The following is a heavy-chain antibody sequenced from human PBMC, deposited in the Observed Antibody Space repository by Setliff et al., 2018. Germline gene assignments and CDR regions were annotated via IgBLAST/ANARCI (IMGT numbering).Heavy chain of an antibody. D-gene: IGHD2-15*01. J-gene: IGHJ4*02. CDR1: GFTFSTYR. CDR3: ARTCSGSGCYAGLES. V-gene: IGHV3-33*08. CDR2: IWGDGVNK. Sequence: PGGSLRLSCAASGFTFSTYRMHWVRQAPGKGLEWVAVIWGDGVNKWYADSVKGRFTISRDNSKNTLYLQMNSLRPEDTAVYYCARTCSGSGCYAGLESWGQGTPVTVSS.